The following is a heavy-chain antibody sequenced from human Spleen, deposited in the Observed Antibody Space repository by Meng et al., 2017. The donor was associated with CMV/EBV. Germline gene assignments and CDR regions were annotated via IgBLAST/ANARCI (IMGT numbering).Heavy chain of an antibody. CDR1: GGSISSYY. CDR2: IYYSGST. V-gene: IGHV4-59*01. Sequence: SETLSLTCTVSGGSISSYYWSWIRQPPGKGLEWIGYIYYSGSTNYHPSLKSRVTISVDTSKNQFSLKLSSVTAADTAVYYCARGSIAARPDLGIGYWGQGTLVPSPQ. D-gene: IGHD6-6*01. J-gene: IGHJ4*02. CDR3: ARGSIAARPDLGIGY.